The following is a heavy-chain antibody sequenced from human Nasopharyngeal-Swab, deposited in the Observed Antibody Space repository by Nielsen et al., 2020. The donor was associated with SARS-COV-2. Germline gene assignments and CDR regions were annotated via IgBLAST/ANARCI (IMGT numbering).Heavy chain of an antibody. D-gene: IGHD3-10*01. V-gene: IGHV3-23*01. J-gene: IGHJ5*01. Sequence: WIRQPPGQGLELVSAISGGGTSTYYADSVKGRFTISRDNSKGTLFLPMNSLRAEDTALYYCPKLQGFYNSGSYYMLDPWGQGTLVTVSS. CDR3: PKLQGFYNSGSYYMLDP. CDR2: ISGGGTST.